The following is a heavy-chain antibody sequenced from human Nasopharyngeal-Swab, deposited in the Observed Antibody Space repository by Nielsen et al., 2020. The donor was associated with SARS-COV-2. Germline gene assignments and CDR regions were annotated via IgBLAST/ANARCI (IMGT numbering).Heavy chain of an antibody. D-gene: IGHD3-3*01. V-gene: IGHV4-59*01. J-gene: IGHJ6*02. CDR2: IHYSENT. CDR3: ARDRVTGFLGQVYYYYGMDV. Sequence: WIRQPPGKGLEWIGNIHYSENTNYNPSLKSRVTISVDTSKSQFSLKLSSVTAADTAVYYCARDRVTGFLGQVYYYYGMDVWGQGTTVTVSS.